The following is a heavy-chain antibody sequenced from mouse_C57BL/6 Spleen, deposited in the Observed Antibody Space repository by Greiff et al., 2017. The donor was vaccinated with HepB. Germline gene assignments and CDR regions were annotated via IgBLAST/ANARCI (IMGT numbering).Heavy chain of an antibody. D-gene: IGHD1-1*01. Sequence: EVKLQESGPGLVKPSQSLSLTCSVTGYSITSGYYWNWIRQFPGNKLEWMGYISYDGSNNYNPSLKNRISITRDKSKNQFFLKLNSVTTEDTATYYCAREATVVAKDWYFDVWGTGTTVTVSS. J-gene: IGHJ1*03. V-gene: IGHV3-6*01. CDR1: GYSITSGYY. CDR3: AREATVVAKDWYFDV. CDR2: ISYDGSN.